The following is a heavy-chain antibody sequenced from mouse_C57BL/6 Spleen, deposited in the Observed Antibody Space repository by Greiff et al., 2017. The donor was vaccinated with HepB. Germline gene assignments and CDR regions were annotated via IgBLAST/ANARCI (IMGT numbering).Heavy chain of an antibody. CDR1: GFSFNTYA. J-gene: IGHJ4*01. V-gene: IGHV10-1*01. CDR2: IRSKSNNYAT. D-gene: IGHD2-4*01. CDR3: VRQRYDYAHAMDY. Sequence: DVQLQESGGGLVQPKGSLKLSCAASGFSFNTYAMNWVRQAPGKGLEWVARIRSKSNNYATYYADSVKDRFTISRDDSESMLYLQMNNLKTEDTAMYYCVRQRYDYAHAMDYWGQGTSVTVSS.